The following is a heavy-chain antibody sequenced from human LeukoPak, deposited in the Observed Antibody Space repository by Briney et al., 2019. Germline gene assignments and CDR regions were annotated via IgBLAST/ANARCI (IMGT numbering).Heavy chain of an antibody. V-gene: IGHV4-34*01. Sequence: SETLSLTCAVYGGSFSGYYWSWIRQPPGKGLEWIGEINHSGSTNYNPSLKSRVTISVDTSKNQFSLKLSSVTAADTAVYYCARGQGGIRDGDYASSDLYYFDYWGQGTLVTGSS. D-gene: IGHD4-17*01. CDR2: INHSGST. CDR3: ARGQGGIRDGDYASSDLYYFDY. J-gene: IGHJ4*02. CDR1: GGSFSGYY.